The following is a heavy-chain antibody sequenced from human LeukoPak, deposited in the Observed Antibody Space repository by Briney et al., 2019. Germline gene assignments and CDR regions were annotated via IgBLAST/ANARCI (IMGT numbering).Heavy chain of an antibody. V-gene: IGHV4-59*01. J-gene: IGHJ4*02. D-gene: IGHD3-10*02. Sequence: SETLSLTCTVSGGSFSSYYWTWIRQPPGKGLEWIGYVHYSGTTNYSPSLESRLTISVDTSKNQFSLRLSSVTAADTAVYYCARETWSGSTAYYFDYWGQGTLVTVSS. CDR1: GGSFSSYY. CDR3: ARETWSGSTAYYFDY. CDR2: VHYSGTT.